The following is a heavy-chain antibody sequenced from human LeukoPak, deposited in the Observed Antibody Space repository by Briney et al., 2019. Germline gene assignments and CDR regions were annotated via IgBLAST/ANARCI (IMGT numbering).Heavy chain of an antibody. V-gene: IGHV3-33*01. D-gene: IGHD2/OR15-2a*01. CDR1: GFTFSSYG. Sequence: PGRSLRLSCAESGFTFSSYGMHWVRQAPGKGLEWVALIWYDGSNKYYADSVKGRLTISRDNSKNTLYLQMNSLRAEDTAVYYCAREGPRGNSQFDYWGQGTLVTVSS. CDR2: IWYDGSNK. CDR3: AREGPRGNSQFDY. J-gene: IGHJ4*02.